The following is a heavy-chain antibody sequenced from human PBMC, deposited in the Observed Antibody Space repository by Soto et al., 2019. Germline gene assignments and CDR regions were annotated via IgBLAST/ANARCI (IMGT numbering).Heavy chain of an antibody. Sequence: PGGSLRLSCAASGFTFSSYAMHWVRQAPGKGLEWVAVISYDGSNKYYADSVKGRFTISRDNSKNTLYLQMNSLRAEDTAVYYCARVPSSAYCGGDCPAYYYGMDVWGQGTTVTVSS. J-gene: IGHJ6*02. CDR1: GFTFSSYA. V-gene: IGHV3-30-3*01. D-gene: IGHD2-21*02. CDR2: ISYDGSNK. CDR3: ARVPSSAYCGGDCPAYYYGMDV.